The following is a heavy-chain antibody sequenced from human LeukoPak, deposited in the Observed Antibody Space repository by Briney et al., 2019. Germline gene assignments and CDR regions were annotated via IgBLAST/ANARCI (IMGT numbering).Heavy chain of an antibody. CDR2: ISSSGSTI. J-gene: IGHJ6*02. CDR1: GFTFSDYY. CDR3: ARDLRCSSTRSYYHYGMDV. Sequence: GGSLRLSCAASGFTFSDYYMSWIRQAPGKGLEWVSYISSSGSTIYYADSVKGRFTISRDNAKNSLYLQMNSLRAEDTAVYYCARDLRCSSTRSYYHYGMDVWGQGTTVTVSS. V-gene: IGHV3-11*01. D-gene: IGHD2-2*01.